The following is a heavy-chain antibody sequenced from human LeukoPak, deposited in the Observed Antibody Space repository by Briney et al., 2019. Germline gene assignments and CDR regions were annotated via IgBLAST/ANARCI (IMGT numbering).Heavy chain of an antibody. D-gene: IGHD2-21*01. CDR1: GGSISNYY. CDR3: ARASWAYSPFDS. V-gene: IGHV4-59*01. CDR2: IFYTGGT. J-gene: IGHJ4*02. Sequence: SETLSLTCTISGGSISNYYWNWIRQPPGKGLEWIGYIFYTGGTNCNPSLKGRVTISEDTSKNQFSLKLSSVTAADTAVYYCARASWAYSPFDSWGQGTLVTVSS.